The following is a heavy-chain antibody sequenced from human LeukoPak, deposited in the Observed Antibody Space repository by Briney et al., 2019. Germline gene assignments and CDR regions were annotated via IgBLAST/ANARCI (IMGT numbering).Heavy chain of an antibody. Sequence: GGSLRLSCAASGFTFSSYGMHWVRQAPGKGLEWVAVIWYDGSNKYYADSVKGRFTISRDNSENTLYLQMNSLRAEDTAVSYCAKTSGYPPQDYYMDVWGKGTTVTVSS. V-gene: IGHV3-33*06. CDR3: AKTSGYPPQDYYMDV. CDR2: IWYDGSNK. CDR1: GFTFSSYG. J-gene: IGHJ6*03. D-gene: IGHD3-22*01.